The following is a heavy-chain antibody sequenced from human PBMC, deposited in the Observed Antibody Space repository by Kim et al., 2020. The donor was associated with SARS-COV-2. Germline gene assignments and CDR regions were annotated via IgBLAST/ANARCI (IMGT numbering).Heavy chain of an antibody. CDR2: IWYDGSNK. D-gene: IGHD3-16*02. CDR3: ARDRMITFGGVIAHLYYFDS. Sequence: GGSLRLSCAASGFTFRSFDMHWVRQAPGKGLEWVALIWYDGSNKYYADSVKGRFTISRDNSKNTLYLQMNSLGAEDTAVYYCARDRMITFGGVIAHLYYFDSWGQGTLVPVSS. V-gene: IGHV3-33*01. CDR1: GFTFRSFD. J-gene: IGHJ4*02.